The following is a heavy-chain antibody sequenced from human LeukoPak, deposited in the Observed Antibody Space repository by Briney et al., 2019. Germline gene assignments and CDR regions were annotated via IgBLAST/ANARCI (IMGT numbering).Heavy chain of an antibody. CDR1: GFTFNSYA. J-gene: IGHJ4*02. V-gene: IGHV3-23*01. D-gene: IGHD1-26*01. Sequence: PGGSLRLSCAASGFTFNSYAMTWVRQAPGKGLEWVSGITGSGDNTYYADSVKGRFTISRDNSKNTLYLQMNSLRPEDTAAYYCAKVGIVGATTSAYFEYWGQGTLVTVSS. CDR2: ITGSGDNT. CDR3: AKVGIVGATTSAYFEY.